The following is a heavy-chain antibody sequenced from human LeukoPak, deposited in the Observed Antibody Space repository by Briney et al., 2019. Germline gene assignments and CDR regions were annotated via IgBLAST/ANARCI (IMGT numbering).Heavy chain of an antibody. V-gene: IGHV4-4*02. Sequence: SGTLSLTCAVSGGSIRSDNWWSWVRQPPGKGLEWIGEIYYSGTTNYKPSLKSRVTISVDNSKNQFSLKLSSVTAADTAVYYCARDRGLGGYYYMDVWGKGTTVTVSS. CDR2: IYYSGTT. J-gene: IGHJ6*03. D-gene: IGHD3-10*01. CDR3: ARDRGLGGYYYMDV. CDR1: GGSIRSDNW.